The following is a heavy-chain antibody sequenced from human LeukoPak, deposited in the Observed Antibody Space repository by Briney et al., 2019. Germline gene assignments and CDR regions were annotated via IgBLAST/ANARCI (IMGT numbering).Heavy chain of an antibody. J-gene: IGHJ4*02. D-gene: IGHD3-10*01. CDR2: ISYDGSNK. V-gene: IGHV3-30*18. Sequence: AGGSLRLSCAASGFTFSSYGMHWVRQAPGKGLEWVAVISYDGSNKYYADSVKGRFTISRDNSKNTLYLQMNSLRAEDTAVYYCAKDGSGVRGATDYWGQGTLVTVSS. CDR1: GFTFSSYG. CDR3: AKDGSGVRGATDY.